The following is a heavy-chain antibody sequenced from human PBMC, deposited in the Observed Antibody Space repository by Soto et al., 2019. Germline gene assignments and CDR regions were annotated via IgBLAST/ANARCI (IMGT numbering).Heavy chain of an antibody. CDR1: GGSISIYY. D-gene: IGHD3-22*01. V-gene: IGHV4-59*01. CDR3: ARARGYYDSSGYSIHYFRH. CDR2: IYYSGST. J-gene: IGHJ1*01. Sequence: SDTLSLTCTVSGGSISIYYWSWIRQPPGKGLEWIGYIYYSGSTNYNPSLKSRVTISVDTSKNQFSLKLSSVTAADTAVYYCARARGYYDSSGYSIHYFRHWGQGTLVTVSS.